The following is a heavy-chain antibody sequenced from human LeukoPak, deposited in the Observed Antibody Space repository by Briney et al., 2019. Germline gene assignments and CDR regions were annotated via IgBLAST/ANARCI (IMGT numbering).Heavy chain of an antibody. CDR1: GGSISSYY. Sequence: PSETLSLTCTVSGGSISSYYWSWIRQPPGKGLEWIGYIYYSGSTSYNPSLKSRVTISVDTSKNQFSLKLSSVTAADTAVYYCARAGSDYDSSGYYPPDAFDIWGQGTMVTVSS. J-gene: IGHJ3*02. CDR3: ARAGSDYDSSGYYPPDAFDI. V-gene: IGHV4-59*01. CDR2: IYYSGST. D-gene: IGHD3-22*01.